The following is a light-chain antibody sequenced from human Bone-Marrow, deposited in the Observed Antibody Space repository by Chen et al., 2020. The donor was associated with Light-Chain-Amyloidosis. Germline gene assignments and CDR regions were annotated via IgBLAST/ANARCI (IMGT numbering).Light chain of an antibody. CDR1: QDITTY. J-gene: IGKJ1*01. V-gene: IGKV1-33*01. CDR2: DAS. Sequence: DIQMTQSPSSLSASVGDRVTITCQASQDITTYLKWYQQKPGRAPKLLIYDASNLEIGVPPRFSGSGSGTDFTFTISGLQPEDFASYYCQQYDNLPRTFGRGTTVEVK. CDR3: QQYDNLPRT.